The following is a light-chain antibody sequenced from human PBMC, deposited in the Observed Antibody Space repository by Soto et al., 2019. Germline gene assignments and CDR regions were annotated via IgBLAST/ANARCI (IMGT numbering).Light chain of an antibody. Sequence: QSALTQPASVSGSPGQSITISCTGTSSDVGGYKYVSWYQQHPGKAPKLMIYDVSNRPSGVSNRFSGSKSGNTASLTISGLQAEDEADYYCSSYTTRSILVVFGGGTKLTVL. J-gene: IGLJ2*01. CDR2: DVS. CDR3: SSYTTRSILVV. V-gene: IGLV2-14*01. CDR1: SSDVGGYKY.